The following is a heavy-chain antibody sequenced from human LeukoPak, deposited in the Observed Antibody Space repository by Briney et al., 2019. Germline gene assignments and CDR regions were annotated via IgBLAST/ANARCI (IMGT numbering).Heavy chain of an antibody. Sequence: GRSLRLSCAASGFTFDDYAMHWARQAPGKGLEWVSGISWNSGSIGYADSVKGRFTISRDNAKNSLYLQMNSLRAEDTALYYCAKGKRSGYYYVELDYWGQGTLVTVSS. J-gene: IGHJ4*02. V-gene: IGHV3-9*01. D-gene: IGHD3-22*01. CDR1: GFTFDDYA. CDR3: AKGKRSGYYYVELDY. CDR2: ISWNSGSI.